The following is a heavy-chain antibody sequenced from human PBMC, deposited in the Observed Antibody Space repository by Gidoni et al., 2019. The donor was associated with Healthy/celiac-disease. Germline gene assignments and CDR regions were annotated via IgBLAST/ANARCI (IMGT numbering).Heavy chain of an antibody. V-gene: IGHV3-33*01. D-gene: IGHD3-10*01. CDR1: GFTFSSYG. CDR3: ARDPDAYGSGSFDY. Sequence: QVQLVEAGGGGVQPGRSLRLSWAASGFTFSSYGMHWVRQAPGKGLEWVAVIWYDGSNKYYADSVKGRFTIARDNSKNTLYLQMNSLRAEDTAVYYCARDPDAYGSGSFDYWGQGTLVTVSS. CDR2: IWYDGSNK. J-gene: IGHJ4*02.